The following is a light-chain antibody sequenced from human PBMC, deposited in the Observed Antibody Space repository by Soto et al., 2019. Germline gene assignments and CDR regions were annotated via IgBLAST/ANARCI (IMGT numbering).Light chain of an antibody. CDR3: QQRYSNPPT. CDR2: AAS. V-gene: IGKV1-39*01. Sequence: DIQMTQSPSSLSASVGDRVTITCRASQSISSYLNWYQQKPGKAPKLLIYAASSLQSGVPSRVSGSGPWTDFTRTISCLKTQDFATYYCQQRYSNPPTFDQGTKVEVE. J-gene: IGKJ1*01. CDR1: QSISSY.